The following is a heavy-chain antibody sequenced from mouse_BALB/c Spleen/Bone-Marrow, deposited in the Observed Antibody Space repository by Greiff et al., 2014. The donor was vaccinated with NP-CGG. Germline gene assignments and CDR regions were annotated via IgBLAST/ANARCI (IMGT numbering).Heavy chain of an antibody. D-gene: IGHD2-4*01. V-gene: IGHV1-87*01. Sequence: QVQLQQPGAELARPGASVKLSCKAAGYTFTSYWMQWVKQRPGQGLEWIGAIYPGDGDTRYSQKFKEKATLTADKSSSTAYIQLSSLASEDSAVYYCARRGGDYENAMDYWGQGTSVIVSS. CDR1: GYTFTSYW. CDR3: ARRGGDYENAMDY. CDR2: IYPGDGDT. J-gene: IGHJ4*01.